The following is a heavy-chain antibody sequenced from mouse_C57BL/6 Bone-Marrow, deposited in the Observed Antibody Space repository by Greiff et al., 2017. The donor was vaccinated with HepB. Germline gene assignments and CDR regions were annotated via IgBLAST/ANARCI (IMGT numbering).Heavy chain of an antibody. D-gene: IGHD1-1*01. J-gene: IGHJ2*01. CDR2: ISYDGSN. CDR1: GYSITSGYY. Sequence: EESGPGLVKPSQSLSLTCSVTGYSITSGYYWNWIRQFPGNKLEWMGYISYDGSNNYNPSLKNRISITRDTSKNQFFLKLNSVTTEDTATYYCARDRTVVAPGYFDYWGQGTTLTVSS. V-gene: IGHV3-6*01. CDR3: ARDRTVVAPGYFDY.